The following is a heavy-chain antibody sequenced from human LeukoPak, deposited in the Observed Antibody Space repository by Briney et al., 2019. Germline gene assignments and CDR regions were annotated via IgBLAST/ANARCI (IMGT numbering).Heavy chain of an antibody. J-gene: IGHJ4*02. Sequence: GGSLTLSCAVSGFNLDDYAMHWVRHAPGEGLEWVSFISWNGGNTYYADSVTGRSTASRDNSKNSLYLQMSSLRAEDTALYYCAKDFGSFRDYIHYWGQGTLVTVSS. CDR1: GFNLDDYA. D-gene: IGHD1-26*01. V-gene: IGHV3-43D*04. CDR2: ISWNGGNT. CDR3: AKDFGSFRDYIHY.